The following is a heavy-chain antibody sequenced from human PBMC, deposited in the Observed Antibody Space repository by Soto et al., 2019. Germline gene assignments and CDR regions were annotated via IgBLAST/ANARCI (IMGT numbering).Heavy chain of an antibody. J-gene: IGHJ1*01. CDR2: INYRGTS. D-gene: IGHD5-12*01. V-gene: IGHV4-39*01. CDR1: GGSISSSDYY. CDR3: VDMRRQWLPPN. Sequence: SETLSLTCTVSGGSISSSDYYWGWIRQPPGEGLEWLGNINYRGTSYHNPSLKSRVTISVDTSKNQFSLKLSSVTTADTAIYYCVDMRRQWLPPNWGQGTLVTVSS.